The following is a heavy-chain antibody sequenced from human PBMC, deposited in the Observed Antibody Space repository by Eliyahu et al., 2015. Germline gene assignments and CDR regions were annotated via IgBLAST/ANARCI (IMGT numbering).Heavy chain of an antibody. Sequence: QVQLVESGGGVVQPGRSLRLSCAAXGFTFGXYXXHWVRQAPGKGLGWVAVIWYDGSNKYYADPVKGRFTISRDNSKNTLYVQMNSLRAEDTAVYYCARDREEYDFWNNDQPDAFGVWGQGTMVTISS. J-gene: IGHJ3*01. CDR1: GFTFGXYX. V-gene: IGHV3-33*01. D-gene: IGHD3-3*01. CDR2: IWYDGSNK. CDR3: ARDREEYDFWNNDQPDAFGV.